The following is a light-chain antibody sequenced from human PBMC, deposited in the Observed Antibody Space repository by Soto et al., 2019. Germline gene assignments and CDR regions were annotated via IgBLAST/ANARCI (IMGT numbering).Light chain of an antibody. CDR1: QSVSSD. CDR3: QQYNSWPPLT. CDR2: GAS. Sequence: EIVMTQSPATLSVSPGERATLSCRASQSVSSDLAWYQQKPGQTPILLIYGASTRATGIPARFSGSGSGTQFTLTISSLQSEDFAVYYCQQYNSWPPLTFGGGTKVEIK. J-gene: IGKJ4*01. V-gene: IGKV3-15*01.